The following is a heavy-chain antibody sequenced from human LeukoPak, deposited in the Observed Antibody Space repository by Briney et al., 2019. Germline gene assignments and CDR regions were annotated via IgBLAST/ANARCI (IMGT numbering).Heavy chain of an antibody. CDR3: ARDGSRMVAPTSKTYYYYGMDV. J-gene: IGHJ6*02. V-gene: IGHV1-69*01. CDR1: GGTFSSYA. CDR2: IIPIFGTA. D-gene: IGHD5-12*01. Sequence: GASVKVSFKASGGTFSSYAISWVRQAPGQGLEWMGGIIPIFGTANYAQKFQGRVTITADESTSTAYMELSSLRSEDTAVYYCARDGSRMVAPTSKTYYYYGMDVWGQGTTVTVSS.